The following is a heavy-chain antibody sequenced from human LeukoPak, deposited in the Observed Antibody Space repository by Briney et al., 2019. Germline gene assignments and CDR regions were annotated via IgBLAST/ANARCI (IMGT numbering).Heavy chain of an antibody. Sequence: SVKVSCKASGGTFSSYAISWVRQAPGQGLEWMGGIIPIFGTANYAQKFQGRVTITRDTSASTAYMELSSLRSEDTAVYYCARDLELYNWNYEGAPDYWGQGTLVTVSS. CDR1: GGTFSSYA. CDR3: ARDLELYNWNYEGAPDY. V-gene: IGHV1-69*05. CDR2: IIPIFGTA. J-gene: IGHJ4*02. D-gene: IGHD1-7*01.